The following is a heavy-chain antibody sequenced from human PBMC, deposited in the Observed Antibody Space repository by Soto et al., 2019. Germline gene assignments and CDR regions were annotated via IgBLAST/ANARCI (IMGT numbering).Heavy chain of an antibody. V-gene: IGHV4-39*01. Sequence: QLQLQESGPGLVKPSETLSLTCTVSGGSISSSSYYWGWIRQPPGKGREWIGSIYYSGSTYYHQSLMNRVTIPVDTSKNRFSLKLSSVTAADTAVYYWAGGPSYYYGMDGWGQGTTVTVSS. CDR1: GGSISSSSYY. CDR3: AGGPSYYYGMDG. J-gene: IGHJ6*02. D-gene: IGHD3-16*01. CDR2: IYYSGST.